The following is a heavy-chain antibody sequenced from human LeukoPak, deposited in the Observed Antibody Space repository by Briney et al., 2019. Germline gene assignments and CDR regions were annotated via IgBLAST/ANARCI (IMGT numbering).Heavy chain of an antibody. CDR1: GGSISDFY. V-gene: IGHV4-4*09. CDR2: IHTSGST. CDR3: ARNTVGSEDDY. Sequence: TPSETLSLTCTVSGGSISDFYWSWIRQPPGKGLEWIAYIHTSGSTNYNPSLKSRVTVSVDTSKNQFSLKLRSVTAADTAVYYCARNTVGSEDDYRGQGTLVTVSS. J-gene: IGHJ4*02. D-gene: IGHD4-11*01.